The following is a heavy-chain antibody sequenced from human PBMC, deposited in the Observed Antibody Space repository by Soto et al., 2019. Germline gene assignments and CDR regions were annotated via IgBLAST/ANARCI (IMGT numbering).Heavy chain of an antibody. CDR2: IRSKXYGWKT. D-gene: IGHD6-19*01. V-gene: IGHV3-49*03. CDR1: GFTFGDYA. Sequence: GGSIRLSCTASGFTFGDYASSWFRQAPGQGLEWVSFIRSKXYGWKTEYAASLKVRFTISRDDSKSSADLQMNSLKTEDPAVYCCTRDSRIAVAGSPYYYGMDVWGQGTTVTVSS. CDR3: TRDSRIAVAGSPYYYGMDV. J-gene: IGHJ6*02.